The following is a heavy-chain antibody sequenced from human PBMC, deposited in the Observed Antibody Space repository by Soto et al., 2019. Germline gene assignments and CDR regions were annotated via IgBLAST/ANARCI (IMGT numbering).Heavy chain of an antibody. CDR1: GFTFSSYG. D-gene: IGHD3-22*01. V-gene: IGHV3-30*18. CDR2: ISYDRRNK. Sequence: PGGSLRLSCAASGFTFSSYGMHWVRQAPGKGLEWVAVISYDRRNKNYADYVKGRFTISRENSKNTLYLQMNSLRAEYTAVYYCAKDNIYDRYFDYWGQGTLVTVSS. J-gene: IGHJ4*02. CDR3: AKDNIYDRYFDY.